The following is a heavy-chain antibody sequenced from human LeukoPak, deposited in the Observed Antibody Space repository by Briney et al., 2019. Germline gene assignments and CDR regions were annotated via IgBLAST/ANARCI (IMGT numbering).Heavy chain of an antibody. V-gene: IGHV3-23*01. Sequence: GGSLRLSCAASGFTFSSYVMGWVRQAPGKGLEWVSAISGSGADTHYADYVKGGFTISRDNSKNILYLQMNSLKAEDTAVYYCARGCGGGSCYFRYGMDVWGQGTTVTVS. CDR3: ARGCGGGSCYFRYGMDV. D-gene: IGHD2-15*01. J-gene: IGHJ6*02. CDR2: ISGSGADT. CDR1: GFTFSSYV.